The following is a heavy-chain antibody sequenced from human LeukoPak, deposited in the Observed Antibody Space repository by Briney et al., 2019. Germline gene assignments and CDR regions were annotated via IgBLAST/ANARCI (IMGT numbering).Heavy chain of an antibody. J-gene: IGHJ3*02. CDR3: ARDYYDSSGYPGLDAFDI. D-gene: IGHD3-22*01. CDR1: GFNFGSYA. V-gene: IGHV3-23*01. Sequence: GGSLRLSCAASGFNFGSYAMSWVRQAPGKGLEWVSVISDSGITTNYGDSVKGRFTISRDNSKNTLYLQTNSLRAEDTAVYYCARDYYDSSGYPGLDAFDIWGQGTMVTVSS. CDR2: ISDSGITT.